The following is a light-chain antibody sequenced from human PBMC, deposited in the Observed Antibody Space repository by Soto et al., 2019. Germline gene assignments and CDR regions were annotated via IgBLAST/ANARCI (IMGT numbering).Light chain of an antibody. CDR1: SSDVGGYNS. CDR2: DVN. J-gene: IGLJ3*02. CDR3: SSFTSASTRV. V-gene: IGLV2-14*01. Sequence: QSVLTQPASVSGSPGQSITISCTGTSSDVGGYNSVSWYQYHPGKAPKLMIYDVNNRPSGVSNRFSGSKSGNTASLTISGLQAEDEADYYCSSFTSASTRVFGGGTKVTVL.